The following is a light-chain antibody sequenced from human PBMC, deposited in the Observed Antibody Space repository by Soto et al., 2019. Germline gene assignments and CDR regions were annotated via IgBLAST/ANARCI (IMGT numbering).Light chain of an antibody. CDR3: QQRHMWPIT. Sequence: EILLTQSPGTLSLSPGERATLSCRASQSVVSSYVAWYQQTPGQAPRLLIYGSSNRATGIPDRFSGSGSGTDFTLTISSLEPEDSAVYYCQQRHMWPITFGQGTRLEIK. CDR2: GSS. V-gene: IGKV3D-20*02. J-gene: IGKJ5*01. CDR1: QSVVSSY.